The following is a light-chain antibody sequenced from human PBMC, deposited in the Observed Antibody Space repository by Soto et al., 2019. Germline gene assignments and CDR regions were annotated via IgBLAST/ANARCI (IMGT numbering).Light chain of an antibody. CDR2: AAS. CDR1: QSVSNY. J-gene: IGKJ3*01. V-gene: IGKV1-39*01. CDR3: QQSYSTPLT. Sequence: DIQMTQSPSSLSASVGDRVTITCRASQSVSNYLNWYQQKPGKAPELLVYAASSLPGDVPSRFCGSGSGTDFTLTICILQPDDFATYYCQQSYSTPLTFGPGTKVDIK.